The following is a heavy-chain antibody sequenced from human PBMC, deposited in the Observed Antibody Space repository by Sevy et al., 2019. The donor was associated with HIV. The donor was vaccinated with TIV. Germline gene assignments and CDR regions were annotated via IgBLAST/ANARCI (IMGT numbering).Heavy chain of an antibody. CDR2: INHSGST. CDR1: GGSFSGYY. V-gene: IGHV4-34*01. D-gene: IGHD3-22*01. J-gene: IGHJ6*02. CDR3: ARGGTYYYDSSGYYPNHYYYYGMDV. Sequence: SETLSLTCAVYGGSFSGYYWSWIRQPPGKGLEWIGEINHSGSTNYNPSLKSRVTISVDTSKNQFSLKLSSVTAADTALYYCARGGTYYYDSSGYYPNHYYYYGMDVWGQGTTVTVSS.